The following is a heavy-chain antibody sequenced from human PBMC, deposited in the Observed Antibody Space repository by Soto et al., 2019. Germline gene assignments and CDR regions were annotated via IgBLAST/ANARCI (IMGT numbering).Heavy chain of an antibody. Sequence: EASVKVSCKASGGTFSSYTISWVRQAPGQGLEWMGRIIPILGIANYAQKFQGRVTITADKSTSTAYMELSSLRSEDTAVYYCARAPADGYYYYYYMDVWGQGTTVTVSS. J-gene: IGHJ6*03. CDR2: IIPILGIA. V-gene: IGHV1-69*02. CDR3: ARAPADGYYYYYYMDV. CDR1: GGTFSSYT.